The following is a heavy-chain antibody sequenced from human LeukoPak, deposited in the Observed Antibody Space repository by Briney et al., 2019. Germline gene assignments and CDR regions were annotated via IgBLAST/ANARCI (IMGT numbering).Heavy chain of an antibody. CDR2: INSDGSDT. Sequence: GRSLRLSCAASGFTFNSYWFHWVRQAPGKGLVWVSRINSDGSDTIYADSVKGRFTISRDNAKSTVYLQMNSLKAEDTAVYYCARGGYHHGFDIWGQGTMVTVSS. CDR1: GFTFNSYW. J-gene: IGHJ3*02. CDR3: ARGGYHHGFDI. D-gene: IGHD2-15*01. V-gene: IGHV3-74*01.